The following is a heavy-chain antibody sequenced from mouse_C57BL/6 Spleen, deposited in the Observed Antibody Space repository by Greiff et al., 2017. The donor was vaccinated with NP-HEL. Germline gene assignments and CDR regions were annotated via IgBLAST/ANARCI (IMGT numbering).Heavy chain of an antibody. CDR2: IYPGDGDT. CDR1: GYAFSSSW. J-gene: IGHJ4*01. V-gene: IGHV1-82*01. Sequence: QVQLKQSGPELVKPGASVKISCKASGYAFSSSWMNWVKQRPGKGLEWIGRIYPGDGDTNYNGKFKGKATLTADKSPSTAYMQLSSLTSEDSAVYFCARRGERYYAMDYWGQGTSVTVSS. CDR3: ARRGERYYAMDY.